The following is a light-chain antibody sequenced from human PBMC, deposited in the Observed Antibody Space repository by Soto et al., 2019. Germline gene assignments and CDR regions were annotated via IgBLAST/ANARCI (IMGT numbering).Light chain of an antibody. J-gene: IGLJ1*01. CDR3: SSYRGSRALV. CDR1: SSDVAVYNY. CDR2: EVS. Sequence: QSVLTQPASVSGSPGESITISCTGTSSDVAVYNYVSWYQHHPGKAPKLVIFEVSNRPSGVSNRFSGSKSANTASLTTSGLQAEDEADYYCSSYRGSRALVFGTGTKVTVL. V-gene: IGLV2-14*01.